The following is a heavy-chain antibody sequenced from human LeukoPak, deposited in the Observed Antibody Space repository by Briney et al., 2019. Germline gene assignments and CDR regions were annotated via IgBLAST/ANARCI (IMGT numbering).Heavy chain of an antibody. CDR3: ARDMVPAASFDY. Sequence: ASVKVSCKTSGYRFTGYHVHWVRQAPGQGLEWMGIINPSGGSTSYAQKFQGRVTMTRDTSTSTVYMELSSLRSEDTAVYYCARDMVPAASFDYWGQGTLVTVSS. V-gene: IGHV1-46*01. J-gene: IGHJ4*02. CDR2: INPSGGST. D-gene: IGHD2-2*01. CDR1: GYRFTGYH.